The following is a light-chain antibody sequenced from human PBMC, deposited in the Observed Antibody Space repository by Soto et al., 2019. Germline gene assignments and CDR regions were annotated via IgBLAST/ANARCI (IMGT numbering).Light chain of an antibody. CDR2: EVS. CDR3: CSYAGTYV. V-gene: IGLV2-23*02. CDR1: SRDVGSYNL. J-gene: IGLJ1*01. Sequence: QSVLTQPASVSGSPGQSITISWPGTSRDVGSYNLVSWYQHHPVKAPKLMMFEVSKRPSGVSNRFSGSKSGNTASLTISGLQAEDEAEYYCCSYAGTYVFGTGTKVTVL.